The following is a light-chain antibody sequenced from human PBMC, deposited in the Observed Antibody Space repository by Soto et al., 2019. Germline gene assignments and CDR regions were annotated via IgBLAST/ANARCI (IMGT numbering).Light chain of an antibody. CDR1: QTIRTR. CDR3: QQYTSFSRT. V-gene: IGKV1-5*01. Sequence: DIQMTQSPSTLSASVGDRVTITCRASQTIRTRLAWYQQKPGTAPKILIYDASTLESGVPSRFSGSGSETDFNLTISGLQPDDFATYYCQQYTSFSRTFGQGYKGDIK. J-gene: IGKJ1*01. CDR2: DAS.